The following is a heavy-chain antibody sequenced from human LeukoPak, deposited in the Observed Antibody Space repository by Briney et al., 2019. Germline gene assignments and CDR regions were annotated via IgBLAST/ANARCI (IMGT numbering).Heavy chain of an antibody. CDR3: ARGGVCGDYPNYYSYDSMDV. D-gene: IGHD4-17*01. Sequence: GGSLRLSCAVSGFTFSTYAMHWVRQAPGTGLEWVAVMAYDGTNKVHADSVKGRFTISRDNSMRTLYLQMNSLRVEDTAVYYCARGGVCGDYPNYYSYDSMDVWGKGTTVTVSS. CDR1: GFTFSTYA. CDR2: MAYDGTNK. J-gene: IGHJ6*03. V-gene: IGHV3-30-3*01.